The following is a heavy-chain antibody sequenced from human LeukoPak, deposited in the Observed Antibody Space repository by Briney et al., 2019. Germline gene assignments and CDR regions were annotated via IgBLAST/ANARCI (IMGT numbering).Heavy chain of an antibody. V-gene: IGHV4-59*01. CDR3: ARGFRGVRGEIDY. CDR1: GASISSYY. Sequence: SETLSLTCTVSGASISSYYWTWIRQPPGKGLEVIGYIYYSGISGSTFYNPSLRSRVTTSVDPSKNQSYLRLSSVTAADTAVYYCARGFRGVRGEIDYWGQGTLVTVSS. CDR2: IYYSGISGST. D-gene: IGHD3-10*01. J-gene: IGHJ4*02.